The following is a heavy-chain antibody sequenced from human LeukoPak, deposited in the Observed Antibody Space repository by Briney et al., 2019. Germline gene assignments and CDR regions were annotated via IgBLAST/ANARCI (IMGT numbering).Heavy chain of an antibody. CDR3: ARFSGSYPYYFDY. V-gene: IGHV4-59*01. CDR2: MYYSGST. J-gene: IGHJ4*02. Sequence: SETLSLTCTVSGGSISSYYWSWIRQPPGKGLEWIGYMYYSGSTNYNPSLKSRVTISVDTSKNQFSLKLSSVTAADTAVYYRARFSGSYPYYFDYWGQGTLVTVSS. D-gene: IGHD1-26*01. CDR1: GGSISSYY.